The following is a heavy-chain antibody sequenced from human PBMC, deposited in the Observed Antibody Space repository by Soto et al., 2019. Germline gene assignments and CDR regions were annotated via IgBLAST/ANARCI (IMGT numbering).Heavy chain of an antibody. CDR2: IKQDGSEK. CDR3: AGDCSGGSCYQNGDY. CDR1: GFTFSSYW. V-gene: IGHV3-7*01. Sequence: EVQLVESGGGLVQPGGSLRLSCAASGFTFSSYWMSWVRQAPGKGLEWVANIKQDGSEKYYVDSVKGRFTISRNNAENSLYLQMNSLRAEDTASYYCAGDCSGGSCYQNGDYWGQGTLVTVSS. D-gene: IGHD2-15*01. J-gene: IGHJ4*02.